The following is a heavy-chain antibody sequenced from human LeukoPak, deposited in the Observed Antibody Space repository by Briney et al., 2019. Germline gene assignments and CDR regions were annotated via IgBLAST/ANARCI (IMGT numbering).Heavy chain of an antibody. CDR1: GFTFSSYW. Sequence: GGSLRLSCAASGFTFSSYWMSWVRQAPGKGLEWVANIKQDGSEKYYVDSVKGRFTISRDNAKNSLYLQMNSLRAEDTAVYYCAREVLYMLAAPDYWGQGTLVTVSS. V-gene: IGHV3-7*01. CDR2: IKQDGSEK. D-gene: IGHD2-15*01. CDR3: AREVLYMLAAPDY. J-gene: IGHJ4*02.